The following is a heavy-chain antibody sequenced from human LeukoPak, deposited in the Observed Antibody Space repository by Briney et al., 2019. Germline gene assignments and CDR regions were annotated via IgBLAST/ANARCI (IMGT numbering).Heavy chain of an antibody. CDR3: ARPYYYDSRIDP. V-gene: IGHV4-30-4*01. D-gene: IGHD3-22*01. J-gene: IGHJ5*02. CDR2: MYYSGST. Sequence: PSETLSLTCTVSGGSISSGDYYWSWIRPPPGKGLEWIGYMYYSGSTYYNPSLKSRATISVDTSKNQFSLKLSSVTAADTAVYYCARPYYYDSRIDPWGQGTLVTVSS. CDR1: GGSISSGDYY.